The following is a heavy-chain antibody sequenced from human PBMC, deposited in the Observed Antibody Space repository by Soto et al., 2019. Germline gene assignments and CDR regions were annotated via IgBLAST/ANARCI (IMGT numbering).Heavy chain of an antibody. CDR3: AREGN. Sequence: EVQLVESGGGSFQPGGSLRLSCAASGFSFSTNWMSWVRQAPGKGPEWVASIKEDGSVTYYDDSVEGRFTISRDNAKNSLSLQMNSLRDEDTAVYYCAREGNWGQGALVSVTS. D-gene: IGHD3-10*01. V-gene: IGHV3-7*01. CDR1: GFSFSTNW. J-gene: IGHJ4*02. CDR2: IKEDGSVT.